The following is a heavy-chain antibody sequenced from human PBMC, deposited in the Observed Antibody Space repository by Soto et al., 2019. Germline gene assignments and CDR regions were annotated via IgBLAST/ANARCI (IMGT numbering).Heavy chain of an antibody. Sequence: ASVKVSCKASGYTFTSYYMHWVRQAPGQGLEWMGIINPSGGSTSYAQKFQGRVTMTRDTSTSTVYMELSSLRSEDTAVYYCARTPPGLPATQYLGVWYFDYWGQGTLVTVSS. J-gene: IGHJ4*02. CDR1: GYTFTSYY. V-gene: IGHV1-46*01. CDR2: INPSGGST. D-gene: IGHD3-16*01. CDR3: ARTPPGLPATQYLGVWYFDY.